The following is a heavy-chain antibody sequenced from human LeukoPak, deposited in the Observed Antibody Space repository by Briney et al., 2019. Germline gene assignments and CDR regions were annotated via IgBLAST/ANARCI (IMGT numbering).Heavy chain of an antibody. CDR2: ITPNSGGT. D-gene: IGHD3-3*01. Sequence: GASVKVSCKASGYTFSDYYIHWVRQAPGQGLEWMGWITPNSGGTNYAQKFQGRVTMTRDTSISTASLELRSLRSDDTAVYYCARLEGLGCRGGWLDPWGQGTLVTVSS. J-gene: IGHJ5*02. CDR3: ARLEGLGCRGGWLDP. V-gene: IGHV1-2*02. CDR1: GYTFSDYY.